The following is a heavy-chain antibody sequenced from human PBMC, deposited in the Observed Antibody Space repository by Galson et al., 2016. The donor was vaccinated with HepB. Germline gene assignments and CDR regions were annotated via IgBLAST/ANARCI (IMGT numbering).Heavy chain of an antibody. CDR1: GFTIGDYA. CDR2: IRSKTYGGTT. Sequence: SLRLSCATSGFTIGDYALNWFRQAPGKGLEWISFIRSKTYGGTTKYAASVKGRFTVSRDDSKGIAYLQMNSLKTEDTAVYYCTRHDPIWGAAHYFDYWGQGTLVTVSS. V-gene: IGHV3-49*03. J-gene: IGHJ4*02. D-gene: IGHD3-16*01. CDR3: TRHDPIWGAAHYFDY.